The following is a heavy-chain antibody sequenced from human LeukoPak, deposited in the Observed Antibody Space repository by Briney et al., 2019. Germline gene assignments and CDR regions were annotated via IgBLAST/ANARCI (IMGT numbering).Heavy chain of an antibody. V-gene: IGHV3-49*03. CDR1: GFTFGDYA. D-gene: IGHD3-10*01. CDR2: IRSKAYGGTT. CDR3: TRHYGSGSYRFDY. Sequence: PGGSLRLSCTPSGFTFGDYAMSCFRRAPGRGWEGVGFIRSKAYGGTTDYAASVKGRFTISRDDSKSIAYLQMNSLKTEDTAVYYCTRHYGSGSYRFDYWGQGTLVTVSS. J-gene: IGHJ4*02.